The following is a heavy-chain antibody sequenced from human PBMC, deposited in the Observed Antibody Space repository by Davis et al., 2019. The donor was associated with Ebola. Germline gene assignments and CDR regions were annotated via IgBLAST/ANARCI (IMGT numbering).Heavy chain of an antibody. V-gene: IGHV3-33*06. CDR3: AKVGQMKWNFRYAMDV. J-gene: IGHJ6*02. D-gene: IGHD1-7*01. CDR1: GFTFSSYG. CDR2: IWYDGGTK. Sequence: GGSLRLSCAASGFTFSSYGMHWVRQAPGKGLEWVAVIWYDGGTKYYADSVKGRFIISRANSKNMLYLQMNSLRAEDTAVYYCAKVGQMKWNFRYAMDVWGQGTTVTVS.